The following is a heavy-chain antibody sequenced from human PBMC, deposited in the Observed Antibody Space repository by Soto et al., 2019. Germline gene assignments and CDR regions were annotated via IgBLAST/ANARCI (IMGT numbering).Heavy chain of an antibody. Sequence: GGSLRLSSAASGFTFSGSAMHWVRQASGKGLEWVGRIRSKANSYATAYAASVTGRFTISRDDSKNTAYLQMNSLKTEDTTGHYCTRPDLYYGDYTYWGQGTLVTVSS. CDR2: IRSKANSYAT. J-gene: IGHJ4*02. CDR1: GFTFSGSA. CDR3: TRPDLYYGDYTY. V-gene: IGHV3-73*01. D-gene: IGHD4-17*01.